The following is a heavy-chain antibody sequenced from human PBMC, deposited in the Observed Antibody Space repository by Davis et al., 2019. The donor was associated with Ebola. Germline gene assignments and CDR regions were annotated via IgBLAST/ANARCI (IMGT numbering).Heavy chain of an antibody. CDR3: ARAAVDTAMVRLGLYFDY. V-gene: IGHV3-74*01. CDR2: IYSGGST. Sequence: PGGSLRLSCAASGFTFSSYWMHWVRQAPGKGLVWVSVIYSGGSTFYADSVKGRFTISRDNAKNTLYLQMNSLRDEDTAVYYCARAAVDTAMVRLGLYFDYWGQGTLVTVSS. J-gene: IGHJ4*02. D-gene: IGHD5-18*01. CDR1: GFTFSSYW.